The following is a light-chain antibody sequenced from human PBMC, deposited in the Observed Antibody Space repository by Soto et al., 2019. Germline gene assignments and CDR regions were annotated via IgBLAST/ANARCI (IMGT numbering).Light chain of an antibody. Sequence: EIVLTQSPATLSLSPGERATLSCRASQSVGSYLAWYQQRPGQAPRLLIYDASSRATGIPARFSGSGSGTDFTLTISSLEPEDFAAYYCQQRTNSPLTFGGGTKVQIK. CDR3: QQRTNSPLT. J-gene: IGKJ4*01. CDR1: QSVGSY. V-gene: IGKV3-11*01. CDR2: DAS.